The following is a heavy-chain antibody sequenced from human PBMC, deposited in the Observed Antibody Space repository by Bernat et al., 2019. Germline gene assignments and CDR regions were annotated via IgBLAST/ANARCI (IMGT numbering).Heavy chain of an antibody. J-gene: IGHJ4*02. CDR1: GFTFSDAW. CDR2: IKRNIDGGTT. D-gene: IGHD1-1*01. Sequence: EVQLVDSGGGLVKPGGSLRLSCAASGFTFSDAWMNWVRQAPEKGLEWVGRIKRNIDGGTTDYAAPVKGRFTISRDDSKNTLYLEMNSLDVEDTAVYYCTKDYWNYLDYWGQGTLVTVSS. CDR3: TKDYWNYLDY. V-gene: IGHV3-15*07.